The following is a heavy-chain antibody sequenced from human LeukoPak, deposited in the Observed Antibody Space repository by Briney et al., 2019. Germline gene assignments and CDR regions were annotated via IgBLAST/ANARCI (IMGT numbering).Heavy chain of an antibody. CDR2: IWSDGSDK. V-gene: IGHV3-30*02. CDR1: GFTFSSYA. D-gene: IGHD6-19*01. J-gene: IGHJ4*02. CDR3: AKDQGDSGPDY. Sequence: GGSLRLSCEASGFTFSSYAMHWVRQAPRKGLEWVAFIWSDGSDKYYTDSVKGRFTISRDNSRNTLFLQMNSLRAEDTAFYYCAKDQGDSGPDYWGQGTLVTVSS.